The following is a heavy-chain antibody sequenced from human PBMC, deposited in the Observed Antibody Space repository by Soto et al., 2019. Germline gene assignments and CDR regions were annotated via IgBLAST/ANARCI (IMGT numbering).Heavy chain of an antibody. V-gene: IGHV4-39*01. Sequence: SETLSLTCTVSGGSISSSSYYWGWIRQPPGKGLEWIGSIYYSGSTYYNPSLKSRVTISVDTSKNQFSLKLSSVTAADTAVYYCASSHYDSSGYSVYYLDYWGQGTLVTVS. CDR3: ASSHYDSSGYSVYYLDY. CDR1: GGSISSSSYY. CDR2: IYYSGST. D-gene: IGHD3-22*01. J-gene: IGHJ4*02.